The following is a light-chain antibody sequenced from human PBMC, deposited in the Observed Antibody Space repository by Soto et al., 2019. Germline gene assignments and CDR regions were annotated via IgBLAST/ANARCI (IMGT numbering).Light chain of an antibody. CDR2: GAS. CDR1: QSVSSNH. J-gene: IGKJ2*01. Sequence: EIVLTQSPGLLSLSPRERATLSCRASQSVSSNHLAWYQQKPGQAPRLLIYGASRRATGIPDRFSGSGSGTDFTLTISRLEPEDFAVYYCQQYGSSTYTFGQGTKVEIK. V-gene: IGKV3-20*01. CDR3: QQYGSSTYT.